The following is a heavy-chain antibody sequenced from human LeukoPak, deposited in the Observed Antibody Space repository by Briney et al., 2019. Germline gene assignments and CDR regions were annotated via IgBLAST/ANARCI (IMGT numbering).Heavy chain of an antibody. Sequence: ASVKVSCKASGYTFIGYYLHWVRQAPGQGPEWMGWINPNSGGSNSAQKFQGRVTMTRDTSINTAYMELSRLTSDDTAVYYCARVRRITRTPGDYYYYMDVWGEGTTVTVSS. CDR1: GYTFIGYY. CDR2: INPNSGGS. V-gene: IGHV1-2*02. J-gene: IGHJ6*03. CDR3: ARVRRITRTPGDYYYYMDV. D-gene: IGHD1-7*01.